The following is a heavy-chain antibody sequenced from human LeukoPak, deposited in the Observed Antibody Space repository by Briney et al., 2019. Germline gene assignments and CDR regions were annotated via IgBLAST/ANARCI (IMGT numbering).Heavy chain of an antibody. V-gene: IGHV3-33*06. CDR3: AKETAVAGSKACQTFDF. CDR1: GFTFSSYA. J-gene: IGHJ4*02. Sequence: PGGSLRLSCAASGFTFSSYAMHWVRQAPGKWLEWVAVIWSDGTTKYYADSVKGRFTISNDNSKNTLYLQMHSLRAEDTAVYYCAKETAVAGSKACQTFDFWGQGTLVTASS. D-gene: IGHD6-19*01. CDR2: IWSDGTTK.